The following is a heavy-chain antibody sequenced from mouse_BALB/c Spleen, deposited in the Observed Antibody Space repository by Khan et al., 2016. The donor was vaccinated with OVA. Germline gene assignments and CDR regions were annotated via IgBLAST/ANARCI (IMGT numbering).Heavy chain of an antibody. J-gene: IGHJ4*01. CDR2: INPTSIFT. Sequence: QMQLKQSGAELARPGASVKMSCKAYGYTFTSNTIHWIKQRPGQGLEWIGYINPTSIFTNYNQKFKDKATLTADKSSSTAYMQLSSLTSDDSALYYCARRNSLYAMDYWGQGTSVTVSS. CDR1: GYTFTSNT. V-gene: IGHV1-4*01. CDR3: ARRNSLYAMDY.